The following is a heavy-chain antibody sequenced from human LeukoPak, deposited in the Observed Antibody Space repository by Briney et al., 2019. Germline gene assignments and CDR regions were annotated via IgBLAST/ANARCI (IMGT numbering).Heavy chain of an antibody. CDR2: ISAYNGNT. CDR3: ASVYYGGNRETYDAFDI. V-gene: IGHV1-18*01. CDR1: GYTFTIYG. Sequence: ASVKVSCKASGYTFTIYGIGWVRQAPGQGLEWMGWISAYNGNTNYAQKLQGRVTMTTDTSTSTAYMELRSLRSDDTAVYYCASVYYGGNRETYDAFDIWGQGTMVTVSS. J-gene: IGHJ3*02. D-gene: IGHD4-23*01.